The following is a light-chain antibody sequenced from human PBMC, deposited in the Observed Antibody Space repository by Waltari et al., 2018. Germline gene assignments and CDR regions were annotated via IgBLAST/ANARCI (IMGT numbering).Light chain of an antibody. V-gene: IGLV2-8*01. CDR2: EVS. J-gene: IGLJ3*02. Sequence: QSALTQPPPASGSPGQSVTIPCTGTSSDVGGYNYVSWYQQHPGKAPKLMIYEVSKRPSGVPDRFSGSKSGNTASLTVSGLQAEDEADYYCSSYAGSNNLRVFGGGTKLTVL. CDR1: SSDVGGYNY. CDR3: SSYAGSNNLRV.